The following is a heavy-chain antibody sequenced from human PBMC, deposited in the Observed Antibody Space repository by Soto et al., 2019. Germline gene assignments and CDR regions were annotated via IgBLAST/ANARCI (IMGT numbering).Heavy chain of an antibody. J-gene: IGHJ4*02. V-gene: IGHV3-21*06. Sequence: PGGSLRLSCAASGFTFTRYSMNWVRQAPGKGLEWVSSISSTTHYIYYADSMRGRFTISRDNAKNAVYLEMNSLRAEDTAVYYCARESEDLTSNFDYWGQGTLVTV. CDR2: ISSTTHYI. CDR1: GFTFTRYS. CDR3: ARESEDLTSNFDY.